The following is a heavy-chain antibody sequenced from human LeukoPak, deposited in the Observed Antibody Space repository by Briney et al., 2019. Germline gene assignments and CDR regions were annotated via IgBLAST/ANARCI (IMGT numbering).Heavy chain of an antibody. CDR2: IKSDESSA. CDR3: ATVFKGSSLQDY. J-gene: IGHJ4*02. Sequence: GGSLRLSCVASGFTITNHWMYWVRQAPGRGLVWVSRIKSDESSAAYADSVKGRFTISRDNAKNTLYLQMNSLRVEDTAVYYCATVFKGSSLQDYWGQGTLVTVPS. D-gene: IGHD1-26*01. V-gene: IGHV3-74*03. CDR1: GFTITNHW.